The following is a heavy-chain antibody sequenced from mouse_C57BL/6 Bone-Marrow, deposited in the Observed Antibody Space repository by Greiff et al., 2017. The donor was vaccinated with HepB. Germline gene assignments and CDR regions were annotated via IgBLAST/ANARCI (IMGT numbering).Heavy chain of an antibody. J-gene: IGHJ4*01. CDR1: GFTFSSYA. Sequence: DVKLVESGGGLVKPGGSLKLSCAASGFTFSSYAMSWVRQTPEKRLEWVATISDGGSYTYYPDNVKGRFTISRDNAKNNLYLQMSHLKSEDTAMYYCAREGWLLHLYYAMDYWGQGTSVTVSS. D-gene: IGHD2-3*01. V-gene: IGHV5-4*01. CDR2: ISDGGSYT. CDR3: AREGWLLHLYYAMDY.